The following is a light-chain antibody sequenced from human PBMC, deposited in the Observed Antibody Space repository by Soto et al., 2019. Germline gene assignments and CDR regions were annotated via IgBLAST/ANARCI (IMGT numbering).Light chain of an antibody. J-gene: IGKJ1*01. CDR2: LGS. CDR1: QSLLHSNGYNY. V-gene: IGKV2-28*01. Sequence: DLVMTQSPLSLPVTPGEPASISCRSSQSLLHSNGYNYLDWYLQKPGQSPQLLIYLGSTRASVVTDRFSGSGSGTDFTLKISRVEAEDVGVYYCMQDLHTHRTFGQGTKVEIK. CDR3: MQDLHTHRT.